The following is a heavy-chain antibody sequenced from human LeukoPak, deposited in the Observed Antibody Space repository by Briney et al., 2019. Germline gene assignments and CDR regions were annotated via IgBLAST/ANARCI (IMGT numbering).Heavy chain of an antibody. Sequence: GGSLRLSCAASGFTVSSNYMSWVRQAPGKGLEWVSVIYSGGSTYYADSVKGRFTISRDNSKNTLYLQMNSLRAEDTAVYYCARDGTNIVVVPAAPEADAFDIWGQGTMVTVSS. V-gene: IGHV3-66*01. D-gene: IGHD2-2*01. J-gene: IGHJ3*02. CDR2: IYSGGST. CDR3: ARDGTNIVVVPAAPEADAFDI. CDR1: GFTVSSNY.